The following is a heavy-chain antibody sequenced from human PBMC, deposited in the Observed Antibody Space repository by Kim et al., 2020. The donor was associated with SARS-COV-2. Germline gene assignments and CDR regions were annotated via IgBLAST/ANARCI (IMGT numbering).Heavy chain of an antibody. V-gene: IGHV3-72*01. CDR2: SRDKSSRYTT. CDR3: ARGDRSGWAEAFDI. Sequence: GGSLRLSCAASGFTFSDRYMDWVRQAPGKGLEGVGRSRDKSSRYTTEYAASVKGRFTISRDDSKNSVYLQMDSLKTEDTAMYYCARGDRSGWAEAFDIWGQGTMVTVSS. J-gene: IGHJ3*02. CDR1: GFTFSDRY. D-gene: IGHD3-22*01.